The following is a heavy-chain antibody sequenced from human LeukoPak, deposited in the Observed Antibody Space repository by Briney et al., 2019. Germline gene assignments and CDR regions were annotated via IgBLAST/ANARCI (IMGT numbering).Heavy chain of an antibody. CDR1: GFTLSSYT. CDR2: ISSKGGST. J-gene: IGHJ4*02. D-gene: IGHD5/OR15-5a*01. CDR3: ARDLRRFAAYYFDY. Sequence: PGGTLRLSRSPSGFTLSSYTIHWVRQAPGTRLEYVSAISSKGGSTYYADSVKGRFTISRDNSKNTLYLQMSSLRAEDTAVYYCARDLRRFAAYYFDYWGQGTLVTVSS. V-gene: IGHV3-64D*09.